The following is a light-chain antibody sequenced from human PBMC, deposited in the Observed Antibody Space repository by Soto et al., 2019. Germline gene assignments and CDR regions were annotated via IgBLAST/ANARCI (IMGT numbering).Light chain of an antibody. V-gene: IGKV3-20*01. Sequence: EIVLTQSPGTVSLSPGETASLSCRASQTVSGCYLAWYQQKPGQAPRLLIYGTTSRAAGVPDRFSGGGSGTAFTLTISGLEPEDFALYNCQQYCSSPPTFGGGTRVEIK. CDR2: GTT. CDR1: QTVSGCY. CDR3: QQYCSSPPT. J-gene: IGKJ4*01.